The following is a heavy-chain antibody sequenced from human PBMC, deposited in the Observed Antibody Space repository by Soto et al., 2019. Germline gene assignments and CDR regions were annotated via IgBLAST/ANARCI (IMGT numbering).Heavy chain of an antibody. J-gene: IGHJ3*02. CDR3: AREQGLRPGGGGTEPLDI. V-gene: IGHV1-46*03. Sequence: QVQLVQSGAEVKKPGASVKISCKASGYSFTSQYVHWVRQAPGQGLEWMGIINPNGGSTTYAQKFRGRVAKARGTSPGTGYMERGSLALEDTAVYYCAREQGLRPGGGGTEPLDIWGQGTMVTVAS. CDR1: GYSFTSQY. CDR2: INPNGGST. D-gene: IGHD6-25*01.